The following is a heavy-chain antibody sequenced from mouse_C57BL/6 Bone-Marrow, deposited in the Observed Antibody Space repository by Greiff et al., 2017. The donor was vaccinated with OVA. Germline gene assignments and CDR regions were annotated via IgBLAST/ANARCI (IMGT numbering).Heavy chain of an antibody. Sequence: QVQLQQSGSELRSPGSSVKLSCKDFDSEVFPIAYMSWVRQKPGHGFEWIGGILPSIGRTIYGEKFEDKATLDADTLSNTAYLELNSLTSEDSAIYYCARGSYGSSPYYAMDYWGQGTSVTVSS. CDR1: DSEVFPIAY. J-gene: IGHJ4*01. D-gene: IGHD1-1*01. CDR2: ILPSIGRT. V-gene: IGHV15-2*01. CDR3: ARGSYGSSPYYAMDY.